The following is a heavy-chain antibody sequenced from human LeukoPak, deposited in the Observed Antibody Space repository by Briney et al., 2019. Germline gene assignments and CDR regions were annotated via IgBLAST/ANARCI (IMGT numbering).Heavy chain of an antibody. CDR1: GGSFSGYY. D-gene: IGHD3-10*01. CDR2: INHSGST. V-gene: IGHV4-34*01. CDR3: ARGSLISNAGWYDYYGMDV. Sequence: TSETLSLTCAVYGGSFSGYYWSWIRQPPGKGLEWIGEINHSGSTNYNPSLKSRVTISVDTSKNQFSLKLSSVTAADTAVYYCARGSLISNAGWYDYYGMDVWGQGTTVTVSS. J-gene: IGHJ6*02.